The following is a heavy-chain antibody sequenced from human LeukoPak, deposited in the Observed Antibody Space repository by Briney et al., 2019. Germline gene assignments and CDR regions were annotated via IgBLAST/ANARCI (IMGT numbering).Heavy chain of an antibody. CDR2: ISYDGSNK. J-gene: IGHJ4*02. V-gene: IGHV3-30-3*01. CDR1: GFTFSSYA. D-gene: IGHD3-10*01. Sequence: GGSLRLSCAASGFTFSSYAMHWVRQAPGKGLEWVAVISYDGSNKYYADSVKGRFTISRDNSKNTLYLQMNSLRAEDTAVYYCASNSLIRGKGTDYWGQGTLVTVSS. CDR3: ASNSLIRGKGTDY.